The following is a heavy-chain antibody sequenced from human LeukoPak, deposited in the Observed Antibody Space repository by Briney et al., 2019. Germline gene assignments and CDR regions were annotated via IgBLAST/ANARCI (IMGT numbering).Heavy chain of an antibody. V-gene: IGHV4-39*07. J-gene: IGHJ4*02. CDR2: IYYSGST. CDR3: ADLGEWETDY. CDR1: GGSISSSSYY. Sequence: SETLSLTCTVSGGSISSSSYYWGWIRQPPGKGLEWIGSIYYSGSTYYNPSLKSRVTISVDTSKNQFSLKLSSVTAADTAVYYCADLGEWETDYWGQGTLVTVSS. D-gene: IGHD3-16*01.